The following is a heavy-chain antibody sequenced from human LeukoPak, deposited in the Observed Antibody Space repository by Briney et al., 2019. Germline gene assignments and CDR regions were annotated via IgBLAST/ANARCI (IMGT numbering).Heavy chain of an antibody. Sequence: SETLSLTCTVSGGSISSSSYYWGWIRQPPGKGLEWIGSIYYSGSTYYNPSLKSRVTISVDTSKNQFSLKLSSVTAADTAVYYCARDRYYYGSGSLSWFDPWGQGTLVTVSS. CDR2: IYYSGST. J-gene: IGHJ5*02. V-gene: IGHV4-39*07. CDR1: GGSISSSSYY. CDR3: ARDRYYYGSGSLSWFDP. D-gene: IGHD3-10*01.